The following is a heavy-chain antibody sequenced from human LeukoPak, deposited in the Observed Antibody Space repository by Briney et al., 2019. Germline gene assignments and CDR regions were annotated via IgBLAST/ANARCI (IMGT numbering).Heavy chain of an antibody. J-gene: IGHJ4*02. CDR1: GRSFRTYY. V-gene: IGHV4-4*07. D-gene: IGHD4-23*01. CDR2: IYTSGST. CDR3: TRDRGDYGGPDY. Sequence: SETLSLTCTVAGRSFRTYYWSWVRQPAGKGLEWIGRIYTSGSTNYNPSLKSRVTISADTSKNQFSLKLTSVTVADTAVYYCTRDRGDYGGPDYWGRGTLVTVSS.